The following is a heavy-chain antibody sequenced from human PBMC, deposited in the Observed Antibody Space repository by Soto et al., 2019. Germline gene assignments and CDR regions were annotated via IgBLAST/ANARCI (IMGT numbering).Heavy chain of an antibody. Sequence: QVQLVESGGGVVQPGRSLRLSCAASGFTFSSYGMHWVRQAPGKGLEWVAVISYDGSNKYYADSVKGRFTISRDNSKNTLYLQMNSLRAEDTAVYYCAKGYYGDYGDYWGQGTLVTVSS. CDR3: AKGYYGDYGDY. J-gene: IGHJ4*02. CDR2: ISYDGSNK. CDR1: GFTFSSYG. V-gene: IGHV3-30*18. D-gene: IGHD4-17*01.